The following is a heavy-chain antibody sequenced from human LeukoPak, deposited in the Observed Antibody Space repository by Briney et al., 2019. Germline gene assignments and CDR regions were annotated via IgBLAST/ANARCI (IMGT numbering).Heavy chain of an antibody. CDR2: ISYDGSNK. CDR3: ARDLLYSSSWYGGGDY. Sequence: GGSLRLSCAASGLTFSSYAMHWVRQAPGKGLEGVAVISYDGSNKYYADSVKGRFTISRDNSKNTLYLQMNSLRAEDTAVYYCARDLLYSSSWYGGGDYWGQGTLVTVSS. J-gene: IGHJ4*02. CDR1: GLTFSSYA. V-gene: IGHV3-30*04. D-gene: IGHD6-13*01.